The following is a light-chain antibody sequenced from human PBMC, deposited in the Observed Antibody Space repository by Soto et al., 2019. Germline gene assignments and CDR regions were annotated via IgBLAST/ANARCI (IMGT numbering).Light chain of an antibody. J-gene: IGKJ1*01. CDR2: GAS. Sequence: EIVLTQSPGTLSLSPGEGGTLSCRASQSVCSRCLAWYQQKPGQAPRLLIFGASSRATGIPDSLSGSGSATDFTLTISRLAPEDSAVYYCQYNGSTPWTFGQGTKVEI. V-gene: IGKV3-20*01. CDR1: QSVCSRC. CDR3: QYNGSTPWT.